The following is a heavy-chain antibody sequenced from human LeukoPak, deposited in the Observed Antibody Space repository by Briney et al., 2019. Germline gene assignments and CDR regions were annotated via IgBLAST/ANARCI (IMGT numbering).Heavy chain of an antibody. CDR3: ARRDYDSSGYYYQPFDY. V-gene: IGHV4-4*02. J-gene: IGHJ4*02. CDR2: MHHDGSA. Sequence: PSETLSLTCAVSGGSITTRNFWSWVRQPPGKGLEWIAEMHHDGSANYNPSLKSRVSMSVDKSKNHFSLRLTSVTAADTAVYYCARRDYDSSGYYYQPFDYWGQGTLVTVSS. D-gene: IGHD3-22*01. CDR1: GGSITTRNF.